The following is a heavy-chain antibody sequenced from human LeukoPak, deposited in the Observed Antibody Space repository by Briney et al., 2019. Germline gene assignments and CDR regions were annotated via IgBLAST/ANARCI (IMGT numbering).Heavy chain of an antibody. Sequence: PGGSLRLSCAASGFTFSSYGMHWVRQAPGKGLEWVGFIRFDLSNKFHADSVKGRFTISRDNSKNTLYLQMNSLRADDTAVYYCAEDLRIAATGTTGDYWGQGTLVTVSS. CDR1: GFTFSSYG. J-gene: IGHJ4*02. D-gene: IGHD6-13*01. CDR2: IRFDLSNK. CDR3: AEDLRIAATGTTGDY. V-gene: IGHV3-30*02.